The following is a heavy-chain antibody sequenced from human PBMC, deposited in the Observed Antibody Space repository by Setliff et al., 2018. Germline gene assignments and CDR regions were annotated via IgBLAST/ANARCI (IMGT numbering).Heavy chain of an antibody. Sequence: SVKVSCKASGGSFSNYAIIWVRQAPGQGPEWMGGIIPIYGSTNNAEKFQGRVTMTRDTSTSTVYMELSSLRSEDTAVYYCAMGPNVDTAIWGGNSMAFDIWGQGTMVTVSS. D-gene: IGHD5-18*01. CDR3: AMGPNVDTAIWGGNSMAFDI. CDR2: IIPIYGST. CDR1: GGSFSNYA. V-gene: IGHV1-69*05. J-gene: IGHJ3*02.